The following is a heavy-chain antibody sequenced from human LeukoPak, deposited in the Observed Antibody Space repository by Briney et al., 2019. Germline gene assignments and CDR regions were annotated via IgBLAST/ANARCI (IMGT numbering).Heavy chain of an antibody. CDR3: ARGYESSAYFFDY. J-gene: IGHJ4*02. CDR2: ISGSGSTI. CDR1: GFTFSSYE. D-gene: IGHD3-22*01. Sequence: PGGSLRLSCAASGFTFSSYEMNWVRLAPGKGLEWVSYISGSGSTIYYAGSVQGRFTISRDNAKNSLYLQMNSLRAEDTAVYYCARGYESSAYFFDYWGQGTLVTVSS. V-gene: IGHV3-48*03.